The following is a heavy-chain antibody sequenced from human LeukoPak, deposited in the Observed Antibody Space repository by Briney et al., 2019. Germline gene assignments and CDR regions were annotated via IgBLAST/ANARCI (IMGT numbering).Heavy chain of an antibody. V-gene: IGHV6-1*01. Sequence: SQTLSLTCVIAGDSVSSNTAAWNWIRQSPLRGLEWLGRTFYRSKWYNDYAGSVKSRITISPDTSKNHFSLHLDSVTPEDTAMYYCARDGWPAFDYWGQGSLVTLSS. CDR2: TFYRSKWYN. D-gene: IGHD2-15*01. J-gene: IGHJ4*02. CDR1: GDSVSSNTAA. CDR3: ARDGWPAFDY.